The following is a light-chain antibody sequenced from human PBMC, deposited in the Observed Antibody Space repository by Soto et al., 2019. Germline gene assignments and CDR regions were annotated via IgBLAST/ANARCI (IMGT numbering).Light chain of an antibody. CDR2: DAS. CDR3: QQYETSPQT. V-gene: IGKV1-5*01. Sequence: DIQMTQSPSTLSASVGDRVTITCRASQSISSWLAWYRQKPGKAPKLLIYDASSLESGVPSRFSDSGSGTDFTLSISRLEPEDFAVYYCQQYETSPQTFGQGTKVDIK. J-gene: IGKJ1*01. CDR1: QSISSW.